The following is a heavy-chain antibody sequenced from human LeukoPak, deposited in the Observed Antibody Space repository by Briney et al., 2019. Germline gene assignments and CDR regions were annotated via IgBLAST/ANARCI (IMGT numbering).Heavy chain of an antibody. Sequence: SETLSLTCTVSGGSISSYYWSWIRQPAGKGLEWIGRIYTSGSTNYNPSLKSRVTMSVDTSKNQFSLKLSSVTAADTAVYYCATSGYSSSWYNLEYFQHWGQGALVTVCS. CDR3: ATSGYSSSWYNLEYFQH. V-gene: IGHV4-4*07. CDR1: GGSISSYY. D-gene: IGHD6-13*01. J-gene: IGHJ1*01. CDR2: IYTSGST.